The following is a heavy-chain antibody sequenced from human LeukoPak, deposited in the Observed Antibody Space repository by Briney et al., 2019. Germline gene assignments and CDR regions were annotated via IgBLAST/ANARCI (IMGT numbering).Heavy chain of an antibody. D-gene: IGHD4-17*01. CDR3: AREGGDYGQNGMDV. Sequence: GGSLRLSCAASGFTFRKYWLHWVRQAPGKGLVWVSRINPDDGSTSYADSVKGRFTISRDSAKSTLYLQMNSLRAEDTAVYYCAREGGDYGQNGMDVWGQGTTVTVSS. CDR1: GFTFRKYW. V-gene: IGHV3-74*01. CDR2: INPDDGST. J-gene: IGHJ6*02.